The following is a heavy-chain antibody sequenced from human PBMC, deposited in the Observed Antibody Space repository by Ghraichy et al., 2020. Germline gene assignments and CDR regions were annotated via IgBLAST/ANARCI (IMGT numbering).Heavy chain of an antibody. CDR3: AKHYYDSFDY. V-gene: IGHV3-23*01. CDR1: GFTFSSYA. D-gene: IGHD3-22*01. J-gene: IGHJ4*02. Sequence: GGSLRLSCAASGFTFSSYAMTWVRQAPGKGLEWVSTVSFGGADTYYADSVKGRFTISRDNSKNTLYLQMNSLRAEDTAVYYCAKHYYDSFDYWGQGTLVTVSS. CDR2: VSFGGADT.